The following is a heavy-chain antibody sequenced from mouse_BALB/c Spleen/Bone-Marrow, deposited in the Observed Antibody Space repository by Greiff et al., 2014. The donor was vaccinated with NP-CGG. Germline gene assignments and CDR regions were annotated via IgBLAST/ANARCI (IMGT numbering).Heavy chain of an antibody. CDR1: GFSLTSYG. CDR2: IWAAGST. J-gene: IGHJ2*01. V-gene: IGHV2-9*02. CDR3: GREREFDGYYESDY. D-gene: IGHD2-3*01. Sequence: VMLVESGPGLVAPSQSLSITCTVSGFSLTSYGVHWVRQPIGKGLEWLGVIWAAGSTNYNSALMSRLSISKDNSKSQLFLKMNSLQTDDTAVYYCGREREFDGYYESDYWGRGTTLTVSS.